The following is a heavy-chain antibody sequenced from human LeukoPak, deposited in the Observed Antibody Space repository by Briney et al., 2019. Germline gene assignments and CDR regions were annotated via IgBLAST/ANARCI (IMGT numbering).Heavy chain of an antibody. CDR3: AREGYYGSGSPPSLYFDY. CDR2: TSSDLNVK. V-gene: IGHV3-30-3*01. Sequence: GGSLRLSCAASGFTFRNYVTHWVRQAPGKGLEWVAVTSSDLNVKLYADSVKGRFTISRDNSRSTLYLQMNSLRPEDTAIYYCAREGYYGSGSPPSLYFDYWGQGTLVTVSS. J-gene: IGHJ4*02. CDR1: GFTFRNYV. D-gene: IGHD3-10*01.